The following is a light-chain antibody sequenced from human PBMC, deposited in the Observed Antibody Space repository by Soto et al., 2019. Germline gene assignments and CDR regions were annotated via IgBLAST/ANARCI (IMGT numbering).Light chain of an antibody. J-gene: IGKJ2*01. V-gene: IGKV3-20*01. CDR3: QQYGSSPVT. CDR1: QSVSSSY. CDR2: GAS. Sequence: EIVLTQSPGTLSLSPGERATLSCRASQSVSSSYFAWYQKKPGQAPRLLIYGASSSATGIPDRFSGSGSGTDFTLTISRLEPEDFAVYYCQQYGSSPVTFGQGTKLEIK.